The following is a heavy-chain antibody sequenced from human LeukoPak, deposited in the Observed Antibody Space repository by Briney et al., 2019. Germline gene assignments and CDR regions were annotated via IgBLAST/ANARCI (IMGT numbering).Heavy chain of an antibody. V-gene: IGHV3-33*06. CDR1: GFMFSRSD. D-gene: IGHD2-21*02. Sequence: GKSLRLSCAASGFMFSRSDIHWVRQAPGKGLEWVAVIWHDRSDTYGSNKYYADSVKGRFTTSRDNSKNTVYLQMNSLRVEDTAVYYCAKDGNCGGDCYGWFDPWGQGALVTVSS. CDR2: IWHDRSDTYGSNK. J-gene: IGHJ5*02. CDR3: AKDGNCGGDCYGWFDP.